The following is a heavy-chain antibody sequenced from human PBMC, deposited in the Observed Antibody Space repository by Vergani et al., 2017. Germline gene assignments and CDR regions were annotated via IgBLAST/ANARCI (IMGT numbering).Heavy chain of an antibody. CDR1: GFTFSDHY. Sequence: VQLLESGGGLVKPGGSLRLSCAASGFTFSDHYMSWVRQAPGKGLEWISYMSSGDSIYYADSVKGRFSISRDNAKSSLFLQMDSLRAEDTAVYYCARDHRDYNNYPGTFDIWGQGSMVTVSS. J-gene: IGHJ3*02. V-gene: IGHV3-11*01. CDR3: ARDHRDYNNYPGTFDI. D-gene: IGHD5-24*01. CDR2: MSSGDSI.